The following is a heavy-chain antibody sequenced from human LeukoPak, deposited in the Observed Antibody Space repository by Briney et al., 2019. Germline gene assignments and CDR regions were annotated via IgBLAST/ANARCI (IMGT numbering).Heavy chain of an antibody. J-gene: IGHJ5*02. CDR1: VGSISSSSYY. CDR3: ARLPCSSTSCYVGLVWFDP. CDR2: SMYDGST. Sequence: SETLCLTCTVCVGSISSSSYYWGWIRQPPGKGLEWIGSSMYDGSTYYNPSLKSRVTNSEATSKNQFSLKLSSVTAADTAVYYCARLPCSSTSCYVGLVWFDPWGQGTLLTVSS. D-gene: IGHD2-2*01. V-gene: IGHV4-39*01.